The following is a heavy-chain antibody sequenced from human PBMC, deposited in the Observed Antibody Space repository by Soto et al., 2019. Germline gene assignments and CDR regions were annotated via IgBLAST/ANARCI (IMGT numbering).Heavy chain of an antibody. CDR3: AREGYTGYYMDV. Sequence: SETLSLTCAVYGGSFSGYYWSWIRQPPGKGLEWMGEINHSGSTNYNPSLKSRVTISLDTSKNQFSLKLSSVTAADTAVYYCAREGYTGYYMDVWGKGTTVTVSS. CDR1: GGSFSGYY. CDR2: INHSGST. J-gene: IGHJ6*03. D-gene: IGHD1-26*01. V-gene: IGHV4-34*01.